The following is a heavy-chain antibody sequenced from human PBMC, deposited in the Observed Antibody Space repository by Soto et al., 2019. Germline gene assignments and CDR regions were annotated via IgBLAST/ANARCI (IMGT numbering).Heavy chain of an antibody. Sequence: SETLSLTCTVSGGSISSYYWSWIRQPPGKGLEWIGYIYYSGSTNYNPSLKSRVTISVDTSKNQFSLKLSSVTAADTALYFCTTGPERHTSDFDYWGQGTLVTVSS. CDR3: TTGPERHTSDFDY. CDR1: GGSISSYY. D-gene: IGHD1-1*01. CDR2: IYYSGST. J-gene: IGHJ4*02. V-gene: IGHV4-59*01.